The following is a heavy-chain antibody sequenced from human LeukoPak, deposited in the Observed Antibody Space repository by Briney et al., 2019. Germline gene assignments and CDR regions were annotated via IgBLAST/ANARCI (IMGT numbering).Heavy chain of an antibody. D-gene: IGHD2-8*02. J-gene: IGHJ5*02. CDR1: GFTFSSHA. CDR2: ISYDGSNK. CDR3: ARSTAEENWFDP. V-gene: IGHV3-30-3*01. Sequence: GRSLRLSCAASGFTFSSHAMHWVRQAPGKGLEWVVVISYDGSNKYYADSVKGRFTISRDNSKNTLYLQMNSLRAEDTAVYYCARSTAEENWFDPWGQGTLVTVSS.